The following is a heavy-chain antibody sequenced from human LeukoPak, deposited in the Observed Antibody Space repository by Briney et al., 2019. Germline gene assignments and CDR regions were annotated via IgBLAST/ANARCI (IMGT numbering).Heavy chain of an antibody. D-gene: IGHD6-13*01. CDR2: ISSSSSTI. V-gene: IGHV3-48*02. CDR3: ARDSSSWYHASFDI. Sequence: PGGSLRLSCAASGFTFSSYSMNWVRQAPGKGLEWVSYISSSSSTIYYADSVKGRFTISRDNAKNSLYLQMNSLRDEDTAVYYCARDSSSWYHASFDIWGQGTMVTVPS. J-gene: IGHJ3*02. CDR1: GFTFSSYS.